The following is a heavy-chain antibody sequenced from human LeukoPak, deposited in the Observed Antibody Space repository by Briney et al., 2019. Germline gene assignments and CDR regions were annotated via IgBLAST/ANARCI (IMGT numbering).Heavy chain of an antibody. CDR1: GFTFSSYS. Sequence: GGSLRLSCAASGFTFSSYSMNWVRQAPGKGLEWVSHITASGTAMFYADSVKGRFTISRDNAKNSLYLQMNSLRAEDTAVYYCARGGDGYNIDYWGQGTLVTVSS. V-gene: IGHV3-48*01. D-gene: IGHD5-24*01. J-gene: IGHJ4*02. CDR2: ITASGTAM. CDR3: ARGGDGYNIDY.